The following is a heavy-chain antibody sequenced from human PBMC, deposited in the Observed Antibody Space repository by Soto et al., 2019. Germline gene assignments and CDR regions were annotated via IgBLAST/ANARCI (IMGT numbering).Heavy chain of an antibody. CDR1: GFTFSSYG. CDR2: ISYDGSNK. V-gene: IGHV3-30*03. J-gene: IGHJ4*02. CDR3: ARANYYGSPGDFDY. Sequence: PGGSLRLSCAASGFTFSSYGMHWVRQAPGKGLEWVADISYDGSNKYYADSVKGRFTISRDNAKDTVYLQMNSLRAEDTAVYYCARANYYGSPGDFDYWGQGTLVTVS. D-gene: IGHD3-10*01.